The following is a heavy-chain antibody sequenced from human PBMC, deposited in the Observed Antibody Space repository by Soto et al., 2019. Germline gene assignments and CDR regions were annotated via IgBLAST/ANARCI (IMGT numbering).Heavy chain of an antibody. Sequence: SETLSLTCTVSGGSISSYYWSWIRQPPGQGLEWLGTIYYIGNTNYNPSLKSRVTISVDKSKSQLSLKLSSVTAPDTAVYYCARHIYDSSGYYYAYWGQGTLVTVSS. D-gene: IGHD3-22*01. CDR3: ARHIYDSSGYYYAY. J-gene: IGHJ4*02. CDR2: IYYIGNT. CDR1: GGSISSYY. V-gene: IGHV4-59*08.